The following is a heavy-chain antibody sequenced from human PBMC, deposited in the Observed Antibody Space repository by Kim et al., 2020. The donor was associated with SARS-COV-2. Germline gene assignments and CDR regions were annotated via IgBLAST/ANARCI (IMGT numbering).Heavy chain of an antibody. CDR3: ASKQWLDV. V-gene: IGHV3-48*03. J-gene: IGHJ6*02. CDR2: GSTI. D-gene: IGHD6-19*01. Sequence: GSTIYYADSVKGRFTNSRDNAKNSLYLQMNSLRAEDTAVYYCASKQWLDVWGQGTTVTVSS.